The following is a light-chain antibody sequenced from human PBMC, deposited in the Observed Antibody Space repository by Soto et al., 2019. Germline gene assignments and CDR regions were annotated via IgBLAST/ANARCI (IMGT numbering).Light chain of an antibody. CDR1: QRIRSA. Sequence: DTQMTQSPSTLSASFGHRITITCRANQRIRSALAWYQHNPGKAPKLLIFEAPSLQSGVPSRFSGSGSETEFTLTIISLQPDDFATYYCQQYNYLWTFGEGTKV. J-gene: IGKJ1*01. CDR2: EAP. V-gene: IGKV1-5*03. CDR3: QQYNYLWT.